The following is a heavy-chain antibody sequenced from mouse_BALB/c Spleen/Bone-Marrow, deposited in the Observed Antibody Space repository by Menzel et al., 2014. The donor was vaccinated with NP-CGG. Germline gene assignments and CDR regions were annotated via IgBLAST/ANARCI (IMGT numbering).Heavy chain of an antibody. V-gene: IGHV2-9*02. CDR2: IWAGGST. CDR1: GFSLTSYS. Sequence: VQLQQSGPGLVAPSQSLSITCTVSGFSLTSYSVHWVRQPPGKGLEWLGVIWAGGSTNYNSALMSRLSISKYNSKSQVFLKMSSLQTDDTAMFYCARDHDSYAMDYWGQGTSVTVSS. CDR3: ARDHDSYAMDY. J-gene: IGHJ4*01.